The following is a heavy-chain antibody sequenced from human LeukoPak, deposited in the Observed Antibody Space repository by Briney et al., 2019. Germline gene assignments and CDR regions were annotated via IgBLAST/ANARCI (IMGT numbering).Heavy chain of an antibody. D-gene: IGHD2-2*01. V-gene: IGHV3-30*02. CDR1: GFTFSTYG. Sequence: PGGSLRLSCAAAGFTFSTYGIHWVRQAPDKGLEWVAFILYDGSNTYYPDSVKGRFTISRDNSKNPLFLQMNTLRPEDTAVYYCAKEALVEVVVPAAPPRDWGQGTLVTVSS. CDR2: ILYDGSNT. J-gene: IGHJ4*02. CDR3: AKEALVEVVVPAAPPRD.